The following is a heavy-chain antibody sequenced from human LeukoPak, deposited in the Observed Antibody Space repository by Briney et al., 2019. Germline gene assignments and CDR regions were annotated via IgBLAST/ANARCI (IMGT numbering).Heavy chain of an antibody. V-gene: IGHV1-18*01. Sequence: ASVKVSCKASGYTFTTYGVTWVRQAPGQGLEWMGWTSTYNGNTVYAQKFQGRLTVTTDTSTSTVYMELRGLRSDDTAVYYCARGHYYDSSGYFWIFDYWGQGTLVTVSS. J-gene: IGHJ4*02. CDR3: ARGHYYDSSGYFWIFDY. D-gene: IGHD3-22*01. CDR1: GYTFTTYG. CDR2: TSTYNGNT.